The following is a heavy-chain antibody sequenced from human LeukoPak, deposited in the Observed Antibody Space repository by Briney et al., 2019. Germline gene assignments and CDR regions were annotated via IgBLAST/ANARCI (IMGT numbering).Heavy chain of an antibody. CDR1: GGTFSSYA. D-gene: IGHD2-2*01. Sequence: GSSVKVSCTASGGTFSSYAISWVRQAPGQGLEWMGRIIPILGIANYAQKFQGRVTITADKPTSTACMELSSLRSEDTAVYYCARHIVVVPAAISGWFDPWGQGTLVTVSS. CDR3: ARHIVVVPAAISGWFDP. J-gene: IGHJ5*02. V-gene: IGHV1-69*04. CDR2: IIPILGIA.